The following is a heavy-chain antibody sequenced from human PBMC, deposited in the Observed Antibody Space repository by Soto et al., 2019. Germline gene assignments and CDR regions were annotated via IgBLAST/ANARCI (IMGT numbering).Heavy chain of an antibody. V-gene: IGHV1-69*02. CDR2: IIPILGIA. J-gene: IGHJ3*02. CDR3: ATDGDYEDAFDI. CDR1: GGTFSSYT. D-gene: IGHD4-17*01. Sequence: QVQLVQSGAEVKKPGSSVKVSCKASGGTFSSYTISWVRQAPGQGLEWMGRIIPILGIANYAQKFQGRVTXXAXXSTSTAYMELSSLRSEDTAIYYCATDGDYEDAFDIWGQGTMVTVSS.